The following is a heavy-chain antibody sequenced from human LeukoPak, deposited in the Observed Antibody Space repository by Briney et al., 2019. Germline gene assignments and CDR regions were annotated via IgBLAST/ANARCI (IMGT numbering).Heavy chain of an antibody. D-gene: IGHD6-13*01. J-gene: IGHJ4*02. V-gene: IGHV4-59*01. CDR3: ARGYSSSWNYFDY. CDR1: GGSISNYW. Sequence: SETLSLTCTVSGGSISNYWWSWIRQPPGKGLEWIGYVFDSGGTNYNPSLKSRVTISVDTSKKQFSLKLSSVTAADAAVYYCARGYSSSWNYFDYWGQGTLVTVSS. CDR2: VFDSGGT.